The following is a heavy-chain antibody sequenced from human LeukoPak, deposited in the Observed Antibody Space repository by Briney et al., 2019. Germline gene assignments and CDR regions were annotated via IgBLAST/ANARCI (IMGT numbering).Heavy chain of an antibody. V-gene: IGHV1-69*04. D-gene: IGHD1-26*01. J-gene: IGHJ4*02. Sequence: ASVKVSCKASGGTFSSYAISWVRQAPGQGLEWMGRIIPILGIANYAQKFQGRVTITADKSTSTAYMELSSLRSEDTAVYYCSLSGSYERGYYFGYWGQGTLVTVSS. CDR2: IIPILGIA. CDR3: SLSGSYERGYYFGY. CDR1: GGTFSSYA.